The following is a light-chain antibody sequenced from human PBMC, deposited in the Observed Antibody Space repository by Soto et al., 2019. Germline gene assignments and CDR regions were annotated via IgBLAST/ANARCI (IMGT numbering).Light chain of an antibody. CDR1: SSDIGGYNY. Sequence: QSALTQPASVSGSPGQSITISCTGTSSDIGGYNYVSWYQQLPGKAPKLMIYEVTNRPSGVSNRFSGSKSGDTASLTISGLQAEDEADYYCSSYTSSNTLLFGGGTKLTVL. CDR3: SSYTSSNTLL. CDR2: EVT. J-gene: IGLJ2*01. V-gene: IGLV2-14*01.